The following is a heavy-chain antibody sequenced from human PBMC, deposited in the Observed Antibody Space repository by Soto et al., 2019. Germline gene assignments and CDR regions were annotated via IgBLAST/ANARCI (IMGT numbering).Heavy chain of an antibody. V-gene: IGHV4-59*01. D-gene: IGHD2-21*01. CDR3: ARVWRGAFDF. J-gene: IGHJ3*01. Sequence: KTSETLSLTCTVSGGSISSYYWSWIRQPPGKGLEWIGYIYYSGSTNYNPSLKSRVTISVDTSKNQFSLKLSSVTAADTAVYYCARVWRGAFDFWGQGTMVTVSS. CDR1: GGSISSYY. CDR2: IYYSGST.